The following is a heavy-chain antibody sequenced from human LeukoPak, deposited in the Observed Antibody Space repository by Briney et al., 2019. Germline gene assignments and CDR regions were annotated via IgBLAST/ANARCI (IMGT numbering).Heavy chain of an antibody. CDR3: ARAGGYSYGYVDAFDI. CDR2: ISSSSSTI. J-gene: IGHJ3*02. CDR1: GFTFSSYS. D-gene: IGHD5-18*01. Sequence: PGGSLRLSCAASGFTFSSYSMNWVRQAPGKGLEWVSYISSSSSTIYYADSVKGRFTISRDNAKNSLYLQMNSLRAEDTAVYYCARAGGYSYGYVDAFDIWGQGTMVTVSS. V-gene: IGHV3-48*01.